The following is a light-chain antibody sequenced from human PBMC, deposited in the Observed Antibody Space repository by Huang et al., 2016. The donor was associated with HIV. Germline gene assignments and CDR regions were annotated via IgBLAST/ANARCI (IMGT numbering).Light chain of an antibody. CDR3: QQRKYWPPIT. V-gene: IGKV3-11*01. Sequence: ETVLTQSPATLSLSPGDRATLSCRASQSVNSYLAWYQQNPGQTPRLLIYDASNRATGIPARFSGSGSGTDFTLTISSLEPEDFAVYYCQQRKYWPPITFGQGTRLEIK. J-gene: IGKJ5*01. CDR2: DAS. CDR1: QSVNSY.